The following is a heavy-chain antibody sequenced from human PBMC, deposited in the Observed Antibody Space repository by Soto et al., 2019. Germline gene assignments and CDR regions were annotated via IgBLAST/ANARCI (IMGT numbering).Heavy chain of an antibody. CDR2: INHSGST. D-gene: IGHD3-9*01. V-gene: IGHV4-34*01. Sequence: SETLSLTCAVYGGSFSGYYWSWIRQPPGKGLEWIGEINHSGSTNYNPSLKSRVTISVDTSKNQFSLKLSSVTAADTAVYYCARGGTGYYRYYYYDMDVWRQGTTVTVSS. CDR1: GGSFSGYY. CDR3: ARGGTGYYRYYYYDMDV. J-gene: IGHJ6*02.